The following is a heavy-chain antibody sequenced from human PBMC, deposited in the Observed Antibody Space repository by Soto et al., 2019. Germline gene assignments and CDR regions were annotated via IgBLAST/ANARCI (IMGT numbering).Heavy chain of an antibody. V-gene: IGHV3-48*01. CDR2: ISSSTTTI. Sequence: EVPLVESGGALVQPGGSLRLSCAASGFTFSIYSMNWVRQAPGKGLAWISYISSSTTTIYYADSVRGRFTISRDSAKLYLQMNSLRAEDTAVYYCARAGARPGGGSDYWGQGTLVTVSS. CDR1: GFTFSIYS. D-gene: IGHD1-26*01. J-gene: IGHJ4*02. CDR3: ARAGARPGGGSDY.